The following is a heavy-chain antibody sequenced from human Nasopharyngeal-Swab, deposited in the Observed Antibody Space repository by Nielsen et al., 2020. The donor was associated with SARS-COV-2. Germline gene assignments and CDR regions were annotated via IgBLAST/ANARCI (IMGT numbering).Heavy chain of an antibody. J-gene: IGHJ6*02. Sequence: GGSLRLSCAASGVTFSSYCMHWVRLAPGTGLEWVAVIWYDGSNKYYADSVKGRFTISRDNSKNTLYLQMNSLRAEDAAAYYCAADIVVLPAVNLGDYYALDVWGPGTTVTVSS. V-gene: IGHV3-33*01. CDR2: IWYDGSNK. CDR1: GVTFSSYC. D-gene: IGHD2-2*01. CDR3: AADIVVLPAVNLGDYYALDV.